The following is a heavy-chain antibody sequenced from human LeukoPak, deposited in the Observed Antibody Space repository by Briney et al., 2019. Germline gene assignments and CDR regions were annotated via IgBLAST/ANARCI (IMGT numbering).Heavy chain of an antibody. CDR1: GFTVSSNY. Sequence: GGSLRLSCAASGFTVSSNYMSWVRQAPGKGLEWVSVICNDYDGGTTYYADSVKGRFTISRDNVKNSLFLQMNSLRAEDTAVYYCARPGGECSGISCYGHFGSWGQGTLVTVSS. CDR2: ICNDYDGGTT. D-gene: IGHD2-2*01. CDR3: ARPGGECSGISCYGHFGS. J-gene: IGHJ4*02. V-gene: IGHV3-66*04.